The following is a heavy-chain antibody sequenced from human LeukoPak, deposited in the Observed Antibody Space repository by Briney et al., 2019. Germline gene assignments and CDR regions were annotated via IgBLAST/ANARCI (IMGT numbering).Heavy chain of an antibody. V-gene: IGHV3-23*01. CDR3: AKRGGQWLAFDY. Sequence: GGSLRLSCAASGFTFSSYAMSWVREAPGKGLEWVSAISGSGGSTYYADSVKGRFTISRDNSKNTLYLQMNSLRAEDTAVYYCAKRGGQWLAFDYWGQGTLVTVSS. D-gene: IGHD6-19*01. J-gene: IGHJ4*02. CDR2: ISGSGGST. CDR1: GFTFSSYA.